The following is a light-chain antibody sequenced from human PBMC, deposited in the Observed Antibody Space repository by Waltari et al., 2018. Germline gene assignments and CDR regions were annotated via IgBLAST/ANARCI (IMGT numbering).Light chain of an antibody. CDR1: SSDVGFYDF. CDR3: SSYTRRSYWV. V-gene: IGLV2-14*01. J-gene: IGLJ3*02. Sequence: QSALTQPASVSGSPGQSITISCTGTSSDVGFYDFVSWFQQHPGKAPKVMIYKVNNRPSGVSPRCSGPKSANTASLTISGLQAEDEADYYCSSYTRRSYWVFGGGTQLTVL. CDR2: KVN.